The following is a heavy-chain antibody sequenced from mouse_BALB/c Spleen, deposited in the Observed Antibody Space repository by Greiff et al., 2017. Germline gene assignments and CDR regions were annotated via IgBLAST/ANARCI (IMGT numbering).Heavy chain of an antibody. J-gene: IGHJ1*01. V-gene: IGHV2-9*02. CDR1: GFSLTSYG. CDR3: ARDRGLPGYFDV. D-gene: IGHD2-2*01. Sequence: QVHVKQSGPGLVAPSQSLSITCTVSGFSLTSYGVHWVRQPPGKGLEWLGVIWAGGSTNYNSALMSRLSISKDNSKSQVFLKMNSLQTDDTAMYYCARDRGLPGYFDVWGAGTTVTVSS. CDR2: IWAGGST.